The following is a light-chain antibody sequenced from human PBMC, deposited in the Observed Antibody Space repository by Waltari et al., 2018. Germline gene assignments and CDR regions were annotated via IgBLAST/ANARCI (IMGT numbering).Light chain of an antibody. J-gene: IGLJ3*02. CDR1: SSDVGSYSL. Sequence: QSALTQPASVSGSPGQPITISCTGTSSDVGSYSLVSWYRQHPGEAPRVIIFEDTKRPSGVSNRFSGSKSGNTASLTISGLQAEDEADYYCCSYTLTNTWLLGGGTKLTVL. V-gene: IGLV2-23*01. CDR2: EDT. CDR3: CSYTLTNTWL.